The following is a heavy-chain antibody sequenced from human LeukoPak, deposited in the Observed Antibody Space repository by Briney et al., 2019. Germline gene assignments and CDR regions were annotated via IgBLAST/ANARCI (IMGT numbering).Heavy chain of an antibody. Sequence: GGSLRLSCAASGFTFSSYAMHWVRQAPGKGLEWVAVISYDGSNKYYADSVKGRFTISRDNSKNTLYLQMNSLRAEDTAVYYCARVQAAAGTAGGDYWGQGTLVTVSS. V-gene: IGHV3-30-3*01. J-gene: IGHJ4*02. CDR1: GFTFSSYA. D-gene: IGHD6-13*01. CDR3: ARVQAAAGTAGGDY. CDR2: ISYDGSNK.